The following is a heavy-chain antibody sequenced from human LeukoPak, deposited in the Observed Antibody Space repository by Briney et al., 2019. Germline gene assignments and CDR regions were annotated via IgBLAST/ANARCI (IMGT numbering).Heavy chain of an antibody. J-gene: IGHJ4*02. CDR3: ARDYRGYSGYDPPGVDY. D-gene: IGHD5-12*01. Sequence: ASVKVSCKASGYTFTSYGISWVRQAPGQGLEWMGWISAYNGNTNYAQKLQGRVTMTTDTSTSTAYMELRSLRSDDTAVYYCARDYRGYSGYDPPGVDYWGQGTLVTVSS. CDR2: ISAYNGNT. CDR1: GYTFTSYG. V-gene: IGHV1-18*01.